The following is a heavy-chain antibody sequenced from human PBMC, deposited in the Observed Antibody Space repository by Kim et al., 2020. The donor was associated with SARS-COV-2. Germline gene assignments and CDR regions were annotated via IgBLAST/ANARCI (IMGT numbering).Heavy chain of an antibody. D-gene: IGHD2-21*01. J-gene: IGHJ1*01. CDR1: GGSISSSSYY. Sequence: SETLSLTCTVSGGSISSSSYYWGWIRQPPGKGLEWIGSIYYSGSTYYNPSLKSRVTISVDTSKNQFSLKLSSVTAADTAVYYCARHRGGSILWWGSYFQHWGQGTLVTVSS. V-gene: IGHV4-39*01. CDR3: ARHRGGSILWWGSYFQH. CDR2: IYYSGST.